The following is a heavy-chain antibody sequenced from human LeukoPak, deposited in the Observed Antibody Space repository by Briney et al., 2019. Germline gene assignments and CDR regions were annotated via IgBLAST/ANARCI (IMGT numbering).Heavy chain of an antibody. D-gene: IGHD3-10*01. V-gene: IGHV3-7*01. J-gene: IGHJ4*02. CDR1: GFTFSSYW. Sequence: PGGSLRLSCAASGFTFSSYWMYWVRQAPGKGLEWVANINKDRSHKYYMDSVKGRFTISRDNAKNSLYLQMNSLRAEDTGVYYCAPKGSGSPPDWGQGTLVTVSS. CDR2: INKDRSHK. CDR3: APKGSGSPPD.